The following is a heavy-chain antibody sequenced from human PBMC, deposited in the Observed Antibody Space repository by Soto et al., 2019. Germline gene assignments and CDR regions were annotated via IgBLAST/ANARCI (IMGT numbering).Heavy chain of an antibody. CDR3: ARDWGNGLELPRVGNWFDP. D-gene: IGHD1-7*01. J-gene: IGHJ5*02. V-gene: IGHV1-18*01. Sequence: ASVKVSCKASGYTFTSYGISWVRQAPGQGLEWMGWISAYNGNTNYAQKLQGRVTMTTDTSTSTAYMELRSLRSDDTAVYYCARDWGNGLELPRVGNWFDPWGQGTLVTVSS. CDR1: GYTFTSYG. CDR2: ISAYNGNT.